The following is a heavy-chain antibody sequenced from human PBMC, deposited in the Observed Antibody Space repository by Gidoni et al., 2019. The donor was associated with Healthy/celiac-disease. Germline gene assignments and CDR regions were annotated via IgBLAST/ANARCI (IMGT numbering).Heavy chain of an antibody. V-gene: IGHV3-15*01. Sequence: EVQLVESGGGLVKPGGSLRLSCAASGFTFSNAWMSWVRQAPGKGLEWVGRIKSKTDGGTTDYAAPVKGRFTISRDDSKNTLYLQMNSLKTEDTAVYYCTTLLDFWSGYNYGMDVWGQGTTVTVSS. D-gene: IGHD3-3*01. CDR1: GFTFSNAW. J-gene: IGHJ6*02. CDR2: IKSKTDGGTT. CDR3: TTLLDFWSGYNYGMDV.